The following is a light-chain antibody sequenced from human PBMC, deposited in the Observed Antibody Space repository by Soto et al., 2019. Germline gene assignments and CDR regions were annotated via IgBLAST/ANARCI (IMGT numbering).Light chain of an antibody. CDR3: QQYFTYPYT. Sequence: DIQMTQSPSTLAAAVGDRVTITCQASQTIRTWLAWYQQRPGEAPNLLIYEASKLQAGVPARFGGSGAGTEFTVTITSRQPGDVATYYCQQYFTYPYTCGQGTKLEI. V-gene: IGKV1-5*03. CDR2: EAS. CDR1: QTIRTW. J-gene: IGKJ2*01.